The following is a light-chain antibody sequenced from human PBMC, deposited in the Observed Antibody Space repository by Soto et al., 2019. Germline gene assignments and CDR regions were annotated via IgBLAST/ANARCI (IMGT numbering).Light chain of an antibody. J-gene: IGKJ1*01. Sequence: ESVLTQSPGTLSLSPGERATLSCRASQSVSSFLAWYQKKPGQAPRLLIYGASGRATGIPDRFSGSGSGTDFTLTISRLEPEDFAVYYCQQYGSSPNTLGQGTKLDI. CDR3: QQYGSSPNT. CDR1: QSVSSF. CDR2: GAS. V-gene: IGKV3-20*01.